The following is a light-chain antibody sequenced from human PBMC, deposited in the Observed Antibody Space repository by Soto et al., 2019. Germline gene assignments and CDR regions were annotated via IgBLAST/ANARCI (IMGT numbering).Light chain of an antibody. CDR1: SSNIGAGYD. V-gene: IGLV1-40*01. CDR3: QSHDSSLSAYV. Sequence: QAVVTQPPSVSGAPGQRVTISCTGSSSNIGAGYDVHWYQQLPGTAPKLLIYGNSNRPSGVPDRFSGSKSGTSASLAITGLQAEDEADFYCQSHDSSLSAYVFGTGTKVTVL. J-gene: IGLJ1*01. CDR2: GNS.